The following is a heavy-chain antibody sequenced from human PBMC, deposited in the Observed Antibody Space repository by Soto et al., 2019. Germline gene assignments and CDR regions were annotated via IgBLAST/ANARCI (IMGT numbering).Heavy chain of an antibody. Sequence: GGSLRLSCAASGFTFSSYGMHWVRQAPGKGLEWVAVIWYDGSNKYYADSVKGRFTISRDNSKNTLYLQMNSLRAEDTAVYYCARDLPYDSSGYHPAFDYWGQGTLVTVSS. CDR3: ARDLPYDSSGYHPAFDY. V-gene: IGHV3-33*01. J-gene: IGHJ4*02. CDR2: IWYDGSNK. D-gene: IGHD3-22*01. CDR1: GFTFSSYG.